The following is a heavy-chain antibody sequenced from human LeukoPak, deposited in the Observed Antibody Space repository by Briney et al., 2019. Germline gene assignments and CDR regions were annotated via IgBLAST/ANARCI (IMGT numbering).Heavy chain of an antibody. V-gene: IGHV1-69*04. CDR3: ARESCSSTSCYLGWFDP. Sequence: ASVKVSCKASGGTFSSYAISWVRQAPGQGLEWMGRIFPIFGIANYAQKFQGRVTITADKSTSTAYMELSSLRSEDTAVYYCARESCSSTSCYLGWFDPWGQGTLVTVSS. CDR2: IFPIFGIA. J-gene: IGHJ5*02. D-gene: IGHD2-2*01. CDR1: GGTFSSYA.